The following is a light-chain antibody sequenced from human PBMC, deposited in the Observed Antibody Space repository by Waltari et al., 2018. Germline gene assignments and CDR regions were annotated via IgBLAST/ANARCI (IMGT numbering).Light chain of an antibody. CDR1: KDIRKN. CDR3: QHYNNLPYT. Sequence: TCRASKDIRKNLSWFQERPGKAPKLLIYDASNLEAGVPSRFSGTGSGTDFSVTISSLQPEDSATYYCQHYNNLPYTFSRGTKLQIK. V-gene: IGKV1-33*01. J-gene: IGKJ2*01. CDR2: DAS.